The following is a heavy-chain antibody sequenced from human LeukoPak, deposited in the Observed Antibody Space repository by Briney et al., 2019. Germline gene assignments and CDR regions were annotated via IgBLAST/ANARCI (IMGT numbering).Heavy chain of an antibody. CDR1: GFTFSSYA. J-gene: IGHJ4*02. Sequence: GRSLRLSCAASGFTFSSYAMHWVRQAPGKGLEWVAVISYDGSNKYYADSVKGRFTISRDNSKNTLYLQMNSLRAEDTVVYYCARTYRRTSIYGGNSVGYWGQGTLVTVSS. CDR3: ARTYRRTSIYGGNSVGY. V-gene: IGHV3-30-3*01. CDR2: ISYDGSNK. D-gene: IGHD4-23*01.